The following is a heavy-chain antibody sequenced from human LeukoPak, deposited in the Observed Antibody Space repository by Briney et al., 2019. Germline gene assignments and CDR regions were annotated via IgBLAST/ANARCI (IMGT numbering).Heavy chain of an antibody. CDR2: INHSVST. J-gene: IGHJ6*03. D-gene: IGHD4-17*01. CDR1: GGSFSGYY. Sequence: SETLSLTCAVFGGSFSGYYWSWIRQRPGKGLEWIGEINHSVSTNYNPSLKSRVTISVDTSKNQFSLRVSSVTAADTAVYYCARAYGDYRYYYYYMDVWGKGTTVTVSS. V-gene: IGHV4-34*01. CDR3: ARAYGDYRYYYYYMDV.